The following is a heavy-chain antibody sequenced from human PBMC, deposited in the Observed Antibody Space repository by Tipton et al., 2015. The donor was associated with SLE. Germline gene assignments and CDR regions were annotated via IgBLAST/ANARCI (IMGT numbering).Heavy chain of an antibody. CDR3: ASRGGGGSHFDY. CDR1: GDSLVGDY. D-gene: IGHD3-16*01. Sequence: TLSLTCAVYGDSLVGDYWTWIRQSPGKGLEWIGEINHSGSTNYNTSLKSRVTISLGTSKNQLSLKLTSVTAADTAVYFCASRGGGGSHFDYWGQGTLVSVSS. J-gene: IGHJ4*02. V-gene: IGHV4-34*01. CDR2: INHSGST.